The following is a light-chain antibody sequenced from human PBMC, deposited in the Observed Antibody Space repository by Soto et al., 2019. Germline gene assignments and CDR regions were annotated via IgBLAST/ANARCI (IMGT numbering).Light chain of an antibody. V-gene: IGKV1-39*01. J-gene: IGKJ4*01. CDR2: VAS. CDR1: ETISKY. Sequence: DIQMTQSPSSLSASIGDRVTITCRASETISKYLSRYQQKPGEAPNLLVYVASTLQSGVPSRFSGSGSGTDFTLKISRVEAEDVGVYYCMQALQTPRTFGGGTKVDIK. CDR3: MQALQTPRT.